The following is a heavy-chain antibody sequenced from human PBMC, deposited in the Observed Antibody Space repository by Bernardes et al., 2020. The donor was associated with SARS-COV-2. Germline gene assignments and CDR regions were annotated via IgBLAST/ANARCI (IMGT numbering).Heavy chain of an antibody. CDR1: GFPFSNYG. Sequence: GGSLRLSCAASGFPFSNYGMHWVRQAPGKGLEWVAVIWYDGSNEYYADSVKGRFTISRDNSKNTLYLQMNSLRAEDTAVYYCVRDTSSGSYWGPNGSDFFEYWGQGTLVTVSS. V-gene: IGHV3-33*01. CDR2: IWYDGSNE. D-gene: IGHD3-10*01. CDR3: VRDTSSGSYWGPNGSDFFEY. J-gene: IGHJ4*02.